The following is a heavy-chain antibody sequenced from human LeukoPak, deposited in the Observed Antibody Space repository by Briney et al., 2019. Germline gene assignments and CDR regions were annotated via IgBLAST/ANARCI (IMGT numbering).Heavy chain of an antibody. Sequence: TGGSLRLSCVASGLNFGESAMHWVRQAPGKGLEWVSLISADGGSAFSADSVKGRFSISRDNSKNSLYLQMDSLRSEDTAMYYCARRTGDAFDIWGQGTMVTVSS. D-gene: IGHD1-14*01. CDR1: GLNFGESA. V-gene: IGHV3-43*02. CDR3: ARRTGDAFDI. J-gene: IGHJ3*02. CDR2: ISADGGSA.